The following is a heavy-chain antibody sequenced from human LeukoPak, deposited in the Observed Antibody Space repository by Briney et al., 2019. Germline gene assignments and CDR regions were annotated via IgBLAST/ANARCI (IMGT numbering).Heavy chain of an antibody. CDR3: ARGKLGCDSTTCYFAYFDP. V-gene: IGHV4-31*03. CDR2: IYYSGST. D-gene: IGHD2-2*01. J-gene: IGHJ5*02. CDR1: GASISKGVFY. Sequence: SETLSLTCTVSGASISKGVFYWSWVRQHPGKGLEWIGYIYYSGSTYYNPFLKSRLTMSVDTPKNQFSLNLTSVTAADTAVYYCARGKLGCDSTTCYFAYFDPWGQGTLVTVSP.